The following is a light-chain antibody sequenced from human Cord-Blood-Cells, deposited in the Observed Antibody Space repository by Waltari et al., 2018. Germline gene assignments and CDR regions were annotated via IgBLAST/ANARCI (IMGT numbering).Light chain of an antibody. Sequence: FMLTQPHSVSESPGKTVTISCTRSSGSLASNYVQWYQQRPGSSPTTVIYEDNQRPSGVPDRFSGSIDSSSNSASLTISGLKTEDEADYYCQSYDSSNQGVFGTGTKVTVL. V-gene: IGLV6-57*01. CDR3: QSYDSSNQGV. J-gene: IGLJ1*01. CDR1: SGSLASNY. CDR2: EDN.